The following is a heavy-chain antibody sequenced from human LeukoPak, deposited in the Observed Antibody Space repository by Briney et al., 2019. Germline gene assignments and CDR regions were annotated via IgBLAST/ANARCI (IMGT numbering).Heavy chain of an antibody. CDR2: MNPNSGNT. CDR3: ARSTLPAIFGVVIDRRFDY. CDR1: GYTFTSYD. J-gene: IGHJ4*02. Sequence: ASVKVSCKASGYTFTSYDINWVRQATGQGLEWMGWMNPNSGNTGYAQKFQGRVAMTRNTSISTAYMELSSLRSEDTAVYYCARSTLPAIFGVVIDRRFDYWGQGTLVTVSP. V-gene: IGHV1-8*01. D-gene: IGHD3-3*01.